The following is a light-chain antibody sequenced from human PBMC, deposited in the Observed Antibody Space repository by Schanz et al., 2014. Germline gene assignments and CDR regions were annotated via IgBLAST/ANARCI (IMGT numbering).Light chain of an antibody. CDR2: EVN. V-gene: IGLV2-18*02. Sequence: QSALTQPPSASGSPGQSVTISCTGTSSDVGSYNLVSWYQQHPGKAPKLMIYEVNKRPSGVPDRFSGSKSGNTASLTISGLQAEDEADYYCSSYTRSSPVVFGGGTKLTVL. CDR1: SSDVGSYNL. CDR3: SSYTRSSPVV. J-gene: IGLJ2*01.